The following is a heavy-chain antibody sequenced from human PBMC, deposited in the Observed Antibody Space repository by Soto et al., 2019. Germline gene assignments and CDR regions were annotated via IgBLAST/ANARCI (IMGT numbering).Heavy chain of an antibody. V-gene: IGHV1-18*01. D-gene: IGHD3-22*01. CDR1: GYSFSSYG. CDR3: ARDRWFYDSSVDTNPLSFDI. CDR2: ISAYNGNT. J-gene: IGHJ3*02. Sequence: QDQLVQSGAEVKKPGASVKVSCKASGYSFSSYGFNWVRQVPGRGLEWMGWISAYNGNTNYAQSLQGRVTMTTDPSTSTASLELRNLRSDDTAVYYCARDRWFYDSSVDTNPLSFDIWGQGTMVSVSS.